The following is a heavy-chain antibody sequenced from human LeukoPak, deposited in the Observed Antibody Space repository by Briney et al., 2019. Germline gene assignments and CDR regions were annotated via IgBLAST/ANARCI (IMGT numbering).Heavy chain of an antibody. D-gene: IGHD2-15*01. CDR2: INHSGST. V-gene: IGHV4-34*01. CDR3: ARAEDYSGGSCYPYYFDY. Sequence: SETLSLTCAVYGGSFSGYYWSWIRQPPGKGLEWIGEINHSGSTNYNPSLKSRVTISVDTSKNQFSLKLSSVTAADTAVYYCARAEDYSGGSCYPYYFDYWGQGTLVTVSS. J-gene: IGHJ4*02. CDR1: GGSFSGYY.